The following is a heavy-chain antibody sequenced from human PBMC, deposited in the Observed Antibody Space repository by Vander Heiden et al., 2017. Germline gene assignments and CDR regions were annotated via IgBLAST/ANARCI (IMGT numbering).Heavy chain of an antibody. CDR1: GFTFRSCG. CDR2: IWYDESKT. D-gene: IGHD1-26*01. V-gene: IGHV3-33*01. J-gene: IGHJ3*01. CDR3: ARGGSHTHTDGFSF. Sequence: QLVESGGGVVQPGTSLRLSCAASGFTFRSCGMHWVRQAPGKGLEWVAVIWYDESKTYYEDSVKGRFTISRDNFKDTLYLEMNSLRAEDSAVYWCARGGSHTHTDGFSFWGQGTMVSVS.